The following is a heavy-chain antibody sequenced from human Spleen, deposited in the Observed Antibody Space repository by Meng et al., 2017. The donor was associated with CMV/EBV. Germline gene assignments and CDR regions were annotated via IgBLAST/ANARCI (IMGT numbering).Heavy chain of an antibody. J-gene: IGHJ6*02. Sequence: ASVKVSCKASGYTFTSYYMHWVRQAPGQGLEWMGIINPSGGSTSYAQKFQGRVTMTRDTSTSTVYMELSSLRSEDTAVYYCARSVPVNYDILTYYGMDVWGQGTTVTVSS. CDR3: ARSVPVNYDILTYYGMDV. V-gene: IGHV1-46*01. CDR1: GYTFTSYY. CDR2: INPSGGST. D-gene: IGHD3-9*01.